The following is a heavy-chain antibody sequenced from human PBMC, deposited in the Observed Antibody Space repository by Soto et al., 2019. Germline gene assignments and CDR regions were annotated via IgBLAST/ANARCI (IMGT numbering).Heavy chain of an antibody. CDR1: GFTFSSYG. J-gene: IGHJ6*03. D-gene: IGHD2-2*01. Sequence: ESGGGVVQPGRSLRLSCAASGFTFSSYGMHWVRQAPGKGREWVAVLWYDGSNKYYADSVKGRFTISRDNSKNTLYLQMNSLRADDTAVYYWARDRPADSYYYYYYMDVCGKGTTVTVSS. CDR3: ARDRPADSYYYYYYMDV. V-gene: IGHV3-33*01. CDR2: LWYDGSNK.